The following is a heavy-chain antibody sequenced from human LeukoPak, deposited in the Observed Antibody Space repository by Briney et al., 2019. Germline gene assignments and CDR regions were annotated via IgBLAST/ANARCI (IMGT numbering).Heavy chain of an antibody. D-gene: IGHD5-12*01. Sequence: SETLSLTCSVSGGAISGYYWSWIRQPPGKGLEWIGSTHYSGSTNYNPSLKSRLTISVDTSKNQFSLKLSSVTAADTAVYYCARSDSGWDSGDYWGQGTLVTVSS. CDR3: ARSDSGWDSGDY. CDR1: GGAISGYY. V-gene: IGHV4-59*01. J-gene: IGHJ4*02. CDR2: THYSGST.